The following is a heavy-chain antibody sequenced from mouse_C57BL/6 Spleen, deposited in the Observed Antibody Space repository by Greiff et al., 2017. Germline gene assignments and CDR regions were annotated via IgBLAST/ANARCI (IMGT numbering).Heavy chain of an antibody. CDR1: GYTFTDYE. CDR2: IDPETGGT. V-gene: IGHV1-15*01. CDR3: TRLYGNYLYYYAMDY. D-gene: IGHD2-1*01. Sequence: VQLQQSGAELVRPGASVTLSCKASGYTFTDYEMHWVKQTPVHGLEWIGAIDPETGGTAYNQKFKGKAILTADKSSSTAYMELRSLTSEDSAVYYCTRLYGNYLYYYAMDYWGQGTSGTVSS. J-gene: IGHJ4*01.